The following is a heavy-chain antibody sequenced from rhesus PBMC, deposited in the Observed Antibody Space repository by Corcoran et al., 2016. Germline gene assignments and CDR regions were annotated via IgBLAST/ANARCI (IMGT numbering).Heavy chain of an antibody. CDR3: ARRGTIFGVAADAFDF. Sequence: QVQLQESGPGLVKPSETLSLTCAVSGGSIISSNWGSCIRPPPGNGLAWFGYISGSSGSNYYNPSLKSRVTISTDTSKNQFSLKLSSVTAADTAVYYCARRGTIFGVAADAFDFWGQGLRVTVSS. J-gene: IGHJ3*01. CDR2: ISGSSGSN. D-gene: IGHD3-3*01. V-gene: IGHV4-65*01. CDR1: GGSIISSNW.